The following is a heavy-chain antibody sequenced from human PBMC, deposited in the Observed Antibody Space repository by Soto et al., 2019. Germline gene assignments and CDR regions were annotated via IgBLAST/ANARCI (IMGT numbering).Heavy chain of an antibody. D-gene: IGHD5-18*01. Sequence: ASVKVSCKASGYTFTSYDINWVRQATGQGLEWMGWMNPNSGNTGYAQKFQGRVTMTRNTSIGTAYMELSSLRSEDTAVYYCASSSPRDTYYYYGMDVWGQGTTVAVSS. V-gene: IGHV1-8*01. J-gene: IGHJ6*02. CDR1: GYTFTSYD. CDR2: MNPNSGNT. CDR3: ASSSPRDTYYYYGMDV.